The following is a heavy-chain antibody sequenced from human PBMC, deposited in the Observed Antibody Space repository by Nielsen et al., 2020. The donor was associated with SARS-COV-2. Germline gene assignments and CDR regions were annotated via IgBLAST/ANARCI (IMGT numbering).Heavy chain of an antibody. CDR3: ARLKLLIMITFGGVIDAFDI. CDR1: GSSISSYY. V-gene: IGHV4-59*08. D-gene: IGHD3-16*02. J-gene: IGHJ3*02. CDR2: IYYSGST. Sequence: SETLSLTCTVSGSSISSYYWSWIRQPPGKGLEWIGYIYYSGSTNYNPSLKSRVTISVDTSKNQFSLKLSSVTAADTAVYYCARLKLLIMITFGGVIDAFDIWGQGTMVTVSS.